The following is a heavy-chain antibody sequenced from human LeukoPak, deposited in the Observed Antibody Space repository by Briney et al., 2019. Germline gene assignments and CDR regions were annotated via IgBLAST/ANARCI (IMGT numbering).Heavy chain of an antibody. J-gene: IGHJ3*02. V-gene: IGHV1-2*02. CDR1: GYTFTGYY. Sequence: ASVKVSCKASGYTFTGYYMHWVRQAPGQGLEWMGWINPNSGGTNYAQKFQGRVTMTRDTSISIAYMELSRLRSDDTAVYYCARDGGGESSTSSRGAFDIWGQGTMVTVSS. CDR2: INPNSGGT. CDR3: ARDGGGESSTSSRGAFDI. D-gene: IGHD2-2*01.